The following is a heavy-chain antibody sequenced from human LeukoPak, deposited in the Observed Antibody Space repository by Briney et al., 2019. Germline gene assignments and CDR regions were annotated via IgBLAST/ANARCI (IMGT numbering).Heavy chain of an antibody. Sequence: SETLSLTSTVSGGSFSDYYWTWIRQPPGKGLEWIGYSGSAKYNPSLKSRVTISTDTSKRHFSLTLSNVPAADTAVYYCARTSRHYYGSGKNLTPWPAGLDVWGPGTTVTVS. CDR2: SGSA. J-gene: IGHJ6*02. CDR3: ARTSRHYYGSGKNLTPWPAGLDV. CDR1: GGSFSDYY. D-gene: IGHD3-10*01. V-gene: IGHV4-59*01.